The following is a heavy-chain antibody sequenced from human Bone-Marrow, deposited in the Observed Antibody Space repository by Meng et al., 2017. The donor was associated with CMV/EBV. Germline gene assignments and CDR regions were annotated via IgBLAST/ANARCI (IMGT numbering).Heavy chain of an antibody. CDR2: VDHSGRT. V-gene: IGHV4-34*01. J-gene: IGHJ4*02. CDR1: GESFSDHY. Sequence: SETLSLTCAVYGESFSDHYWTWIRQPPGKGLEWIGEVDHSGRTNCNPSLKSRVAISVVTSKNQFSLKLSSVTAADTAVYYCASGVATTQIPPFDYWGQGTLVTVSS. CDR3: ASGVATTQIPPFDY. D-gene: IGHD5-12*01.